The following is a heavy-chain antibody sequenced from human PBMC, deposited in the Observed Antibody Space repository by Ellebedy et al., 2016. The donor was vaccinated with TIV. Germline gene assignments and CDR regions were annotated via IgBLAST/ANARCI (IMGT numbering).Heavy chain of an antibody. CDR2: ITGRSNTM. Sequence: GESLKISCAASGFAFADYSMNWVRQTPGKGLEWISYITGRSNTMFYADSMEGRFTISRDNARSSLYLQMNSLRDEDTAVYYCARGALTGTTRYFDFWGQGTLVTVSS. CDR3: ARGALTGTTRYFDF. D-gene: IGHD1-20*01. J-gene: IGHJ4*02. CDR1: GFAFADYS. V-gene: IGHV3-48*02.